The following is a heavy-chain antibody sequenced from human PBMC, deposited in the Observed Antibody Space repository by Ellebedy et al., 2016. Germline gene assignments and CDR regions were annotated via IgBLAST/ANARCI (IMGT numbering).Heavy chain of an antibody. Sequence: GGSLRLXXRGSGFTFSNYWMVWVRQAPGKGLEWVAHMSQDGSEKIYMDPVKGRFTISRDNAKNSLFLQMNSLRVEDTAVYYCATDTGNFWSSDYWGRGTLVTVSS. D-gene: IGHD1-7*01. J-gene: IGHJ4*02. CDR1: GFTFSNYW. CDR3: ATDTGNFWSSDY. V-gene: IGHV3-7*04. CDR2: MSQDGSEK.